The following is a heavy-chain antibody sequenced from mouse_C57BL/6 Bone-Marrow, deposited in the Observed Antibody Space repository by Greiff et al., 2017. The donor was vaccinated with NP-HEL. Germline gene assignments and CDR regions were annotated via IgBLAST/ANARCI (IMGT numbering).Heavy chain of an antibody. CDR2: IYPGDGDT. J-gene: IGHJ2*01. V-gene: IGHV1-82*01. D-gene: IGHD1-2*01. Sequence: VQLQQSGPELVKPGASVKISCKASGYAFISSWMNWVKQRPGKGLEWIGRIYPGDGDTNYNGKFKGKATLTADKSSSTAYMQLSSLTSEDSAVYFCVSHYDVDYWGQGTTLTVSS. CDR3: VSHYDVDY. CDR1: GYAFISSW.